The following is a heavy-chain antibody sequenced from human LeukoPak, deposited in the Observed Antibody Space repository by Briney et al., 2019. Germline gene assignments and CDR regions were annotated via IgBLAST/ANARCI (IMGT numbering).Heavy chain of an antibody. V-gene: IGHV3-74*01. D-gene: IGHD2-15*01. CDR3: ARGEAVRGTDH. CDR2: IKGDGRSI. CDR1: GFTFSSYW. J-gene: IGHJ4*02. Sequence: GGSLRLSCAASGFTFSSYWMSWVRQVPGKGLVWVSRIKGDGRSITYADSVKGRFTISRDNGKNTMYLQTNSLRAEDTAMYYCARGEAVRGTDHWGRGALVTVSS.